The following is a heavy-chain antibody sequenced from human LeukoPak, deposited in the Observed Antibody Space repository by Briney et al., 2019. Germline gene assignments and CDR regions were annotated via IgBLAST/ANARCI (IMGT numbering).Heavy chain of an antibody. CDR1: GFTFDDYA. CDR2: ISWNSGSI. Sequence: GRSLRLSCAASGFTFDDYAMHWVRQAPGKGLEWVSGISWNSGSIGYADSVKGRFTISRDNAKNSLYLQMNSLRAEDTALYYCAKDLLPDVGVVVITAPDYWGQGTLVTVSS. CDR3: AKDLLPDVGVVVITAPDY. J-gene: IGHJ4*02. V-gene: IGHV3-9*01. D-gene: IGHD3-22*01.